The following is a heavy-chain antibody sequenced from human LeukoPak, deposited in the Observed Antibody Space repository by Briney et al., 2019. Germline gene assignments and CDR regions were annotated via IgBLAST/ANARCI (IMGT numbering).Heavy chain of an antibody. J-gene: IGHJ4*02. Sequence: ASVKVSCKASGGTFSSYAISWVRQAPGQGLEWMGRIIPILGIANYAQKFQGRVTITADKSTSTAYMELSSLRSDDTAVYYCARDSRQWWDYWGQGTLVTVSS. CDR1: GGTFSSYA. D-gene: IGHD2-15*01. CDR3: ARDSRQWWDY. V-gene: IGHV1-69*04. CDR2: IIPILGIA.